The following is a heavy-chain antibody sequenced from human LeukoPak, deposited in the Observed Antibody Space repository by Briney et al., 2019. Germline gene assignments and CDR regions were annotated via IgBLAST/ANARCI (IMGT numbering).Heavy chain of an antibody. V-gene: IGHV1-69*05. CDR3: ARDNSVGDIAWWFDP. Sequence: ASVKISCKASGGTFSSYAISWVRRAPGQGLEWMGGIIPIFGTANYAQKFQGRVTLTRDMSTNTDYMELRSLKSEDTAVYYCARDNSVGDIAWWFDPWGQGTLVTVSS. J-gene: IGHJ5*02. CDR2: IIPIFGTA. D-gene: IGHD3-10*01. CDR1: GGTFSSYA.